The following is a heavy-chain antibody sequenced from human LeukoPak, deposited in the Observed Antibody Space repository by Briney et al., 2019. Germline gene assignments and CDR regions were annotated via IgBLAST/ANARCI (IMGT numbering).Heavy chain of an antibody. V-gene: IGHV4-61*01. CDR3: ARVVRGVLPDY. CDR1: GGSVSSGSYY. J-gene: IGHJ4*02. CDR2: IYYSGST. D-gene: IGHD3-10*01. Sequence: SETLSLTCTVSGGSVSSGSYYWSWIRQPPGKGLEWIGYIYYSGSTNYNPSLKSRVTISVDTSKNQFSLKLSSVTAADTAVYYCARVVRGVLPDYWGQGTLVTVSS.